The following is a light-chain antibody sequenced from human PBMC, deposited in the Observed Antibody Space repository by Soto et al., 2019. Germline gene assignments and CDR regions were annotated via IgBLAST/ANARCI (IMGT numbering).Light chain of an antibody. CDR1: QSVRSY. Sequence: EILLTQSPATLSLSPGERATLPCRASQSVRSYLAWYQQKPGQAPRLLIYDASNRATGIPARFSGSGSGTDSTLTISSLEPEDFAVYYCQQRSNWPPTFGQGTRLEIK. CDR2: DAS. V-gene: IGKV3-11*01. CDR3: QQRSNWPPT. J-gene: IGKJ5*01.